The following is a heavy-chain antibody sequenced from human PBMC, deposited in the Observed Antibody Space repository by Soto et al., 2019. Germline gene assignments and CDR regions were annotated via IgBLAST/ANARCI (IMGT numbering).Heavy chain of an antibody. V-gene: IGHV3-7*01. J-gene: IGHJ4*02. Sequence: GGSLRLSCAASGFTFSSYWMSWVRQAPGKGLEWVANIKQDGSEKYYVGSVKGRFTISRDNAKNSLYLQMNSLRAEDTAVYYCAREVLDYYIWGSYRYNDYWGQGTLVTVSS. CDR2: IKQDGSEK. CDR3: AREVLDYYIWGSYRYNDY. CDR1: GFTFSSYW. D-gene: IGHD3-16*02.